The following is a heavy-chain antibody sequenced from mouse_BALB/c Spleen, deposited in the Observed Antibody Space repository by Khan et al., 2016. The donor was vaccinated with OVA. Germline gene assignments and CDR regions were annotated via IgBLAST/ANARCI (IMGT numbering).Heavy chain of an antibody. CDR1: GYSITSDYA. CDR2: ISSTGGT. Sequence: EVQLVESGPGLVKPSQTLSLTCTVTGYSITSDYAWNLLRQLPGNKLEWMGYISSTGGTSYNPSLKRRISITRDTSKNQFFLQFKSVTTEDTATYYCAGSFYYSYGYAVDCWGQGTSVTVSS. J-gene: IGHJ4*01. D-gene: IGHD2-14*01. V-gene: IGHV3-2*02. CDR3: AGSFYYSYGYAVDC.